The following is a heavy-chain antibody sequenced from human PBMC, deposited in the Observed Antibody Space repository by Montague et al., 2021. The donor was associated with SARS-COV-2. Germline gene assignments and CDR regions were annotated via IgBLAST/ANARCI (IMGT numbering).Heavy chain of an antibody. D-gene: IGHD3-10*01. CDR3: ARDQFTPELLWFGELYQNGIDV. CDR2: ISYDGSNK. V-gene: IGHV3-30-3*01. CDR1: GFTFSSYA. J-gene: IGHJ6*02. Sequence: SLRLSCAASGFTFSSYAMHWVRQAPGKGLEWVAVISYDGSNKYYADSVKGRFTISRDNSKNTLYLQMNSLRAEDTAVYYCARDQFTPELLWFGELYQNGIDVWGQGTPVTVSS.